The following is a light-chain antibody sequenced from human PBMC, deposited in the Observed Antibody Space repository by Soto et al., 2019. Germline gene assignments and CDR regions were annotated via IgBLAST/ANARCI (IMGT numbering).Light chain of an antibody. CDR1: QSFSSTF. CDR3: QQYASSVT. V-gene: IGKV3-20*01. CDR2: GAS. J-gene: IGKJ1*01. Sequence: EILLTQSPDSLSLSPGDRATLSCGASQSFSSTFFAWYQQKPGQAPRLLIYGASSRATGIPDRFSGSGSGTDFTLTISRLEPEDFAVYYCQQYASSVTFGQGTKVEIK.